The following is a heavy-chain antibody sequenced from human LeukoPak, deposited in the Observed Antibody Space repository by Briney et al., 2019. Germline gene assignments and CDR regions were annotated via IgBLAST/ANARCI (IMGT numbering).Heavy chain of an antibody. CDR1: GFTVRSYA. Sequence: GGSLRLSCAASGFTVRSYAMHWVRQAPGKGLEWVAVISYDASNKYYADSVKGRFTISRDNSKNTLYLQMNSLRAEDTAVYYCAKDRETIQLWFRGTFDYWGQGTLVTVSS. J-gene: IGHJ4*02. D-gene: IGHD5-18*01. CDR2: ISYDASNK. CDR3: AKDRETIQLWFRGTFDY. V-gene: IGHV3-30*04.